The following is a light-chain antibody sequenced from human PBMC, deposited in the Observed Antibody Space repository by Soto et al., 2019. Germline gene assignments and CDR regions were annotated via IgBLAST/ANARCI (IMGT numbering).Light chain of an antibody. CDR3: QQYYSMVH. Sequence: DIVMTQSPDSLAVSLGERATINCKSSQSVLYSSNNKNYLAWYQQKPGQPPKLLIYWASTRESGVPDRFSRSGSGTDFSLTISSLQAEDVAVYYCQQYYSMVHFGQGTKLEIK. CDR1: QSVLYSSNNKNY. CDR2: WAS. J-gene: IGKJ2*01. V-gene: IGKV4-1*01.